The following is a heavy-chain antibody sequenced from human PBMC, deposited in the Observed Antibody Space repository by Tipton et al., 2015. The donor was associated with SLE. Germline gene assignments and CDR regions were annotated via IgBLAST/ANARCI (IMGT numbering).Heavy chain of an antibody. Sequence: TLSLTCTVSGGSLSSYYWSWIRQPPGKGLEWIGYIYYSGSTNYNPSLKSRVTISVDTSKNQFSLKLSSVTAADTAVYYCAREREYYDSSGYLEGYFDYWGQGTLVTVSS. D-gene: IGHD3-22*01. CDR3: AREREYYDSSGYLEGYFDY. CDR2: IYYSGST. V-gene: IGHV4-59*01. CDR1: GGSLSSYY. J-gene: IGHJ4*02.